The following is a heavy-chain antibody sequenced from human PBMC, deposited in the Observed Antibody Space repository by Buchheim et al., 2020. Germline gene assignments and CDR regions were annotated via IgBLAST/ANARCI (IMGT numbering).Heavy chain of an antibody. V-gene: IGHV3-33*01. Sequence: QVQLVESGGGVVQPGRSLRLSCAASGFTFSSYGMHWVRQAPGKGLEWVAVIWYDGSNKYYADSVKGRFTISRDNSKNTLSLQMNSLRAEDTAVYYCARAPRDSSGWYNYFDYWGQGTL. CDR1: GFTFSSYG. D-gene: IGHD6-19*01. CDR2: IWYDGSNK. CDR3: ARAPRDSSGWYNYFDY. J-gene: IGHJ4*02.